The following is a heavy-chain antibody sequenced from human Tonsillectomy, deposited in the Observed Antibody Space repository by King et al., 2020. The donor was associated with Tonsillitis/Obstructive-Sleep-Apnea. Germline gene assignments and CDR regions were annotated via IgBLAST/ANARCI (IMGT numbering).Heavy chain of an antibody. D-gene: IGHD1-26*01. V-gene: IGHV5-51*01. Sequence: QLVQSGAEVNKPGESLVISCKPSGYSFTNYWIGWVRQMPGKGLEWMGIIYPADSDTRYSPSFQGQVTISADRSTSTAYLQWSSLQVSDTAMYYCVRQFAGHIVHAFDIWGQGTMVTVSS. CDR1: GYSFTNYW. J-gene: IGHJ3*02. CDR2: IYPADSDT. CDR3: VRQFAGHIVHAFDI.